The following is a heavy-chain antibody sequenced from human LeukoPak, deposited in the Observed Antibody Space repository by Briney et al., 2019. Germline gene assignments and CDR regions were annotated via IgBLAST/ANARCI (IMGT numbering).Heavy chain of an antibody. D-gene: IGHD3-3*01. V-gene: IGHV1-69*01. CDR3: ARDKVWSGYYNFDY. CDR1: GGTFTSYA. CDR2: IIPIFGTA. Sequence: GSSVKVSCKASGGTFTSYAISWVRQAPGQGLEWMGGIIPIFGTASYAQKFQGRVTITADESTSTAYMELSSLRSEDTAVYYCARDKVWSGYYNFDYWGQGTLVTVSS. J-gene: IGHJ4*02.